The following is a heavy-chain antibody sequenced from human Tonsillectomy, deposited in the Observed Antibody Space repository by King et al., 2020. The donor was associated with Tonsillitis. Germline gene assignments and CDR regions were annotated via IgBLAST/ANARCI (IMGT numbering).Heavy chain of an antibody. Sequence: QLVQSGAEVRKPGASVKVSCKASGYSFNDNYMHWVRQAPGQGLEWMGWINPNSVDTNYSERFQGRGTMTRDTSISTAYMELSRLRSDDTAVYYCARDLDGDPYYYYYYAMDVWGQGTTVTVSS. CDR1: GYSFNDNY. CDR3: ARDLDGDPYYYYYYAMDV. CDR2: INPNSVDT. V-gene: IGHV1-2*02. J-gene: IGHJ6*02. D-gene: IGHD4-17*01.